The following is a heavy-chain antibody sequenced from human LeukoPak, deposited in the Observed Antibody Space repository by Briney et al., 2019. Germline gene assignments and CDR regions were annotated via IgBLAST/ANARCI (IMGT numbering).Heavy chain of an antibody. CDR1: GGSISSGGYS. V-gene: IGHV4-30-2*01. CDR2: IYHSGST. CDR3: ARASQWLGSRWFDP. D-gene: IGHD6-19*01. Sequence: SQTLSLTCAVSGGSISSGGYSWSWIRQPPGKGLEWIGYIYHSGSTYYNPSLKSRVTISVDRSKNQSSLKLSSVTAADTAVYYCARASQWLGSRWFDPWGQGTLVTVSS. J-gene: IGHJ5*02.